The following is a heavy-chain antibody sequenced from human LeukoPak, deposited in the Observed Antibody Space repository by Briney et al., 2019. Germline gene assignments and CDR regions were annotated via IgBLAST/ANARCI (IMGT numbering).Heavy chain of an antibody. CDR1: GYTFNSYG. CDR2: ISAYNGNT. CDR3: ARDAIAVADNDGNWFDP. D-gene: IGHD6-19*01. J-gene: IGHJ5*02. Sequence: GASVKVSCKASGYTFNSYGISWVRQAPGQGLEWMGWISAYNGNTNYTQKFQGRVTMTTDTSTSTAYMELRSLRSDDTAVYYCARDAIAVADNDGNWFDPWGQGTQVTVSS. V-gene: IGHV1-18*01.